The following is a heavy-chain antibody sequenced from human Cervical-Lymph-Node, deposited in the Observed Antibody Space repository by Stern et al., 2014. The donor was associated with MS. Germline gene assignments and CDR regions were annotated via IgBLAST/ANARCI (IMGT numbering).Heavy chain of an antibody. CDR1: GDSISSYY. V-gene: IGHV4-59*08. CDR2: VSYSGTT. D-gene: IGHD4-23*01. CDR3: ARLSTVVDY. Sequence: VQLVQSGPGLVKPSETLSLTCTVSGDSISSYYWSWIRQPPGKGLEWIGHVSYSGTTYYNPSLTGRVTISVDTSKKPFTLKLNTVTAADTAVYYCARLSTVVDYWGQGTLVTVSS. J-gene: IGHJ4*02.